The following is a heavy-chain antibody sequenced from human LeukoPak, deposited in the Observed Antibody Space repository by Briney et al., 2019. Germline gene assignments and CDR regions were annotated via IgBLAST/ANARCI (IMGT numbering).Heavy chain of an antibody. D-gene: IGHD1-26*01. CDR3: ARVVVGATKGWFDP. V-gene: IGHV1-3*01. J-gene: IGHJ5*02. CDR1: GYTFTSYA. Sequence: ASVKVSCKASGYTFTSYAMHWVRQAPGQRLEWMGWINAGNGNTKYSQKFQGRVTITRDTSASTAYMELSSLRSEDTAVYYCARVVVGATKGWFDPWGQGTLVTVSS. CDR2: INAGNGNT.